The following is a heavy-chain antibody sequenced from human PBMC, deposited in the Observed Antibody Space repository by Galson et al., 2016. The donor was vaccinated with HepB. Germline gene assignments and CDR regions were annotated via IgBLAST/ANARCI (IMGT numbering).Heavy chain of an antibody. CDR2: VTPGGST. CDR1: GFTVSRSY. Sequence: SLRLSCAASGFTVSRSYISWVRQAPGEGLEWVSGVTPGGSTYYADSVKGRFTISRDNSENTLFLQMNSLSAEDTATYYCAKDRHPYDYIGGKDHWGQGTLVTVSS. J-gene: IGHJ4*02. CDR3: AKDRHPYDYIGGKDH. V-gene: IGHV3-53*01. D-gene: IGHD3-16*01.